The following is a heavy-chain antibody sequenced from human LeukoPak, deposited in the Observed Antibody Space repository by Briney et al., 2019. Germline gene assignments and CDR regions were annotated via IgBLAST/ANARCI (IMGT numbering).Heavy chain of an antibody. Sequence: GGSLRLSCAASGFTFSSYWMSWVRQAPGKGLEWVANIKQDGSEKYYVDSVKGRFTIPRDNAKNSLYLQMNSLRAEDTAVYYCARDPKRYSSSSGDYWGQGTLVTVSS. J-gene: IGHJ4*02. CDR3: ARDPKRYSSSSGDY. CDR1: GFTFSSYW. V-gene: IGHV3-7*01. D-gene: IGHD6-6*01. CDR2: IKQDGSEK.